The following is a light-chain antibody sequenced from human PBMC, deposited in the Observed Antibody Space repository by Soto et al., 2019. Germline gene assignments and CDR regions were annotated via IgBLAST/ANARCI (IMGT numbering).Light chain of an antibody. J-gene: IGKJ1*01. CDR1: QSISSW. CDR3: RQYGGT. Sequence: DIQMTQSPSTLSASVGDRVTITCRASQSISSWLAWYQQKPGKAPKLLIYDASSLESGVPSRFSGSGSGTEFTLTISSLQPDDFATYYCRQYGGTFGQGTKVEIK. CDR2: DAS. V-gene: IGKV1-5*01.